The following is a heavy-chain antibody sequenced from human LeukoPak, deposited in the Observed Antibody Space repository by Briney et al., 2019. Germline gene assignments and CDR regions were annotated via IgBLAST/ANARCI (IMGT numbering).Heavy chain of an antibody. J-gene: IGHJ3*02. CDR3: ASVIAVAGLDAFDI. V-gene: IGHV4-59*01. CDR2: IYYSGST. CDR1: GGSISSYY. D-gene: IGHD6-19*01. Sequence: SETLSLTCTVSGGSISSYYWSWIRQPPGKGLEWIGYIYYSGSTNYNPSLKSRVTISVDTSKNQFSLKLSSVTAADTAVYYCASVIAVAGLDAFDIWGQGTMVTVSS.